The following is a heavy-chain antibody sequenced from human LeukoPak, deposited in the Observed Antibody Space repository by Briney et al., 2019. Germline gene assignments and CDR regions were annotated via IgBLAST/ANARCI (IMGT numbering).Heavy chain of an antibody. CDR1: GGSISSYY. CDR3: ARHGGGGDSSGYLDFDY. CDR2: IYYSGST. D-gene: IGHD3-22*01. Sequence: SETLSLTCTVSGGSISSYYWSWIRQPPGKGLEWIGYIYYSGSTNYNPSLKSRVTISVDTSKNQFSLKLSSVTAADTAVYYCARHGGGGDSSGYLDFDYWGQGTLVTVSS. J-gene: IGHJ4*02. V-gene: IGHV4-59*08.